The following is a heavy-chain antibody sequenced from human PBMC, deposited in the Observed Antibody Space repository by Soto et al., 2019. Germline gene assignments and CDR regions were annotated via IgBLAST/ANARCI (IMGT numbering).Heavy chain of an antibody. CDR1: GFTFSSYA. CDR3: RKKREIVVGPDAFDI. CDR2: MTGSGGST. Sequence: PGGSLRLSCEASGFTFSSYAMRWVRQAPGKGLEWVSAMTGSGGSTYYADSVKGRFTISRDNSKNTLYLQMYSLRVEDTAVYYCRKKREIVVGPDAFDIWGRGTMVTVSS. D-gene: IGHD2-15*01. J-gene: IGHJ3*02. V-gene: IGHV3-23*01.